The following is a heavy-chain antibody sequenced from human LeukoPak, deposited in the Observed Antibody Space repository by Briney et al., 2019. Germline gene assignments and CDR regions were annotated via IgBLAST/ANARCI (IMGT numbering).Heavy chain of an antibody. V-gene: IGHV4-59*01. Sequence: PSETLSLTCTVSGGSISSYYWSWIRQPPGKGLEWIGYIYYSGSTNYNPSLKSRVTISVDTSKNQFSLKLSSVTAADTAVYYCARAQISIAAAGTFDWFDPWGQGTLVTVSS. CDR2: IYYSGST. CDR1: GGSISSYY. CDR3: ARAQISIAAAGTFDWFDP. D-gene: IGHD6-13*01. J-gene: IGHJ5*02.